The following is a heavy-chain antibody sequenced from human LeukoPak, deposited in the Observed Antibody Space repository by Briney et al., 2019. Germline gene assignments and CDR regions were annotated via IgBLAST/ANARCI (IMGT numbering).Heavy chain of an antibody. CDR3: ARHYRGALAGTMGAFDI. J-gene: IGHJ3*02. CDR2: IHYSGST. Sequence: KASETLSLTCTVSGGSISSRSYYWGWVRQPPGKGLEWTGSIHYSGSTYYDASFKSRVTMSVDTSKNQFSLKLSSVTAADTAVYYCARHYRGALAGTMGAFDIWGQGTMVTVS. CDR1: GGSISSRSYY. V-gene: IGHV4-39*01. D-gene: IGHD6-19*01.